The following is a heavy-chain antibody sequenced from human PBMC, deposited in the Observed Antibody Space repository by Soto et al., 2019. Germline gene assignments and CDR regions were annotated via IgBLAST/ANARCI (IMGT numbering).Heavy chain of an antibody. V-gene: IGHV4-61*01. J-gene: IGHJ4*02. D-gene: IGHD3-22*01. Sequence: SETLSLTCTVSGGSVSSGSYYWSWIRQPPGKGLEGIGYIYYSGSTNYNPSLKSRVTISVDTSKNQFSLKLSSVTAADTAVYYCARAVFDSSGYYYFDYWGQGTLVTVSS. CDR1: GGSVSSGSYY. CDR3: ARAVFDSSGYYYFDY. CDR2: IYYSGST.